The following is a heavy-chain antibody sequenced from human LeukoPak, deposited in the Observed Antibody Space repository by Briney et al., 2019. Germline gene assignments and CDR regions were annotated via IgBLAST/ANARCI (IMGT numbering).Heavy chain of an antibody. Sequence: SETLSLTCTVSGDSISGYYWSWIRQFAGKGLEWIGRINTSGSTNYKPSLKSRVTMSVDTSKNQFSLKLSPVTAADTAVYYCARDRSYGPDHWGQGTLVTVST. CDR2: INTSGST. V-gene: IGHV4-4*07. CDR3: ARDRSYGPDH. D-gene: IGHD5-18*01. J-gene: IGHJ4*02. CDR1: GDSISGYY.